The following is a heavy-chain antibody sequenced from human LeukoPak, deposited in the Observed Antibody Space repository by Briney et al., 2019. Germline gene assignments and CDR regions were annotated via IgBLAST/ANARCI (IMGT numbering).Heavy chain of an antibody. D-gene: IGHD3-10*01. V-gene: IGHV3-48*03. Sequence: QTGGSLRLSCAASGFTFSSYEMNWVRQAPGKGLEWVSYISSSGSTIYYADSVKGRFTISRDNAKNSLYLQMNSLRAEDTAVYYCARVMVRGVRYSNYYYYGMDVWGQGTTVTVSS. CDR3: ARVMVRGVRYSNYYYYGMDV. J-gene: IGHJ6*02. CDR1: GFTFSSYE. CDR2: ISSSGSTI.